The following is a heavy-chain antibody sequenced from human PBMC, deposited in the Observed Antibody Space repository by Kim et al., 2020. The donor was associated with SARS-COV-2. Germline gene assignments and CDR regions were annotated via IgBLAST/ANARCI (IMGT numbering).Heavy chain of an antibody. Sequence: GGSLRLSCAASGFTFSSYEMNWVRQAPGKGLEWVSYISSSGSTIYYADSVKGRFTISRDNAKNSLYLQMNSLRAEDTAVYYCARDWGGSYGMDVWGKGTTVTVSS. CDR2: ISSSGSTI. CDR3: ARDWGGSYGMDV. V-gene: IGHV3-48*03. CDR1: GFTFSSYE. J-gene: IGHJ6*04. D-gene: IGHD1-26*01.